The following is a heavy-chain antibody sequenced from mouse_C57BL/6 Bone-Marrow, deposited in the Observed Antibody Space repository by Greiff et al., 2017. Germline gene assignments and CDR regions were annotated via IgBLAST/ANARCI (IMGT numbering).Heavy chain of an antibody. V-gene: IGHV1-69*01. Sequence: VQLQQSGAELVMPGASVKLSCKASGYPFTSHWMHWLKQRPGHGLEWIGEIDPSDSFPNYNQTFRGKSTLTVDKSSSTAYMRLSSLTSEDSAVYYCARRRFPYYFDYWGQGTTLTVSS. CDR3: ARRRFPYYFDY. CDR2: IDPSDSFP. CDR1: GYPFTSHW. J-gene: IGHJ2*01.